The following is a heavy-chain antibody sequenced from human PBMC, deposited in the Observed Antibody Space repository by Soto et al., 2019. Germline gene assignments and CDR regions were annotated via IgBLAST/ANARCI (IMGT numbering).Heavy chain of an antibody. D-gene: IGHD3-9*01. J-gene: IGHJ4*01. V-gene: IGHV5-51*01. Sequence: PGESLNISCKTSGYVFPSFWIAWVRQVPGKGLEWMGSIYPDDSDTRYSPSFRGQVTFSAATSVNTAYLQWTSLKASDSAIYYCARAPSLSGYHNPFDHWGHGTQVSVSS. CDR2: IYPDDSDT. CDR3: ARAPSLSGYHNPFDH. CDR1: GYVFPSFW.